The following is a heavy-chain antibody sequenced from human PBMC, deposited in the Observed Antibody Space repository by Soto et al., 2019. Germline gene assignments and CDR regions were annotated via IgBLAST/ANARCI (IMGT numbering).Heavy chain of an antibody. Sequence: EVQLLESGGGLVQPGGSLRLSCAASGFTFSNYDMSWARQAPGKGLEWVSTIRASSVNTHYADSVEGRFTISRDDSKNPVHLQMNSLRVDDTAIYYCEKGAWLDYWGQGTLVTVSS. CDR1: GFTFSNYD. CDR2: IRASSVNT. CDR3: EKGAWLDY. J-gene: IGHJ4*02. V-gene: IGHV3-23*01.